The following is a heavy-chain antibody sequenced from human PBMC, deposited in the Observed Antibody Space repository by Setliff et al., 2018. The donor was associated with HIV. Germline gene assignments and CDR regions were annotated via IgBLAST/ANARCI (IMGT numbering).Heavy chain of an antibody. J-gene: IGHJ4*02. V-gene: IGHV4-34*01. CDR3: ERGGQSSGYGIEL. D-gene: IGHD5-12*01. CDR1: GGSFSGYY. Sequence: SETLSLTCAVYGGSFSGYYWSWIRQPPGKGLEWIGEINHSGGINCNPSLKSRVTVSVDTSKNQFSLKLSSVTAADTAVYYCERGGQSSGYGIELWGQGTLVTVSS. CDR2: INHSGGI.